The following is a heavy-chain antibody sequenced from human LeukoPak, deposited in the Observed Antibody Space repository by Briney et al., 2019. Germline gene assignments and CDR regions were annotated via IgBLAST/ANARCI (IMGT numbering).Heavy chain of an antibody. D-gene: IGHD3-10*01. CDR3: AKSDGYGLVDI. V-gene: IGHV4-4*02. CDR2: IFYSGST. Sequence: GSLRLSCAASGFTFNSYWMHWVRQGPGKGLEWIGNIFYSGSTYYSPSLRSRVTISLDTSRNQFSLKLNSVTAADTAVYYCAKSDGYGLVDIWGQGTMVTVSS. CDR1: GFTFNSYW. J-gene: IGHJ3*02.